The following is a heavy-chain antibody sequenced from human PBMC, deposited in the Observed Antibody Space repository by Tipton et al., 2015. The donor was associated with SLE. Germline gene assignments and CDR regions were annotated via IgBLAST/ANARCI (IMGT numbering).Heavy chain of an antibody. CDR3: ARSWIAYWYFDL. Sequence: TLSLTCTVSGGSISSYYWSWIRQPPGKGLEWIGYIYYSGSTNYNPSLKSRVTISVDTSKNQFSLKLSSVTAADTAVCYCARSWIAYWYFDLWGRGTLVTVSS. CDR2: IYYSGST. V-gene: IGHV4-59*08. J-gene: IGHJ2*01. CDR1: GGSISSYY. D-gene: IGHD2-2*03.